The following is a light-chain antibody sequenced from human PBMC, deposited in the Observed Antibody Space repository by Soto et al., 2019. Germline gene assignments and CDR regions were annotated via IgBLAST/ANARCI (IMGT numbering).Light chain of an antibody. Sequence: QSALTQPASVSGSPGQSITISCTGTSSDVGGYNYVSWYQQHPGKAPKLMIYEVSYRPSGVSNRFSGSKSGNTASLTISGLQAEDEADYYCSSYTTSSTPVAFGGGTKLTVL. CDR1: SSDVGGYNY. CDR3: SSYTTSSTPVA. CDR2: EVS. J-gene: IGLJ2*01. V-gene: IGLV2-14*01.